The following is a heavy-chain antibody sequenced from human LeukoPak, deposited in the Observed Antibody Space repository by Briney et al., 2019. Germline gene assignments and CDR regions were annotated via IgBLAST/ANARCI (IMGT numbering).Heavy chain of an antibody. CDR1: GFTLSAYW. J-gene: IGHJ4*02. CDR3: TRDWRNLGYDY. Sequence: GGSLRLSCAASGFTLSAYWMHWVRHAPGKGLMWVSRIEGDGNRITYADSVKGRFTISRDNAMNTLYLQMNSLRAEDTAVYYCTRDWRNLGYDYWGQGTLVTVSS. D-gene: IGHD5-12*01. CDR2: IEGDGNRI. V-gene: IGHV3-74*01.